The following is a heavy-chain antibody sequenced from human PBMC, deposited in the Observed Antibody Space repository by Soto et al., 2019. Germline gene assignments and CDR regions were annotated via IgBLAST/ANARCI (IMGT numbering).Heavy chain of an antibody. CDR1: GYIFTAYS. CDR2: VNPSGGST. D-gene: IGHD2-15*01. Sequence: ASVKVSCKASGYIFTAYSMHWVRQAPGQGLEWMGVVNPSGGSTNYAQKFQGRITMTRDTSTSTVYMDLSSLTSEDTAVYYCAREENCSDGICYSEYFKXWGQGTLVTVSX. V-gene: IGHV1-46*01. CDR3: AREENCSDGICYSEYFKX. J-gene: IGHJ1*01.